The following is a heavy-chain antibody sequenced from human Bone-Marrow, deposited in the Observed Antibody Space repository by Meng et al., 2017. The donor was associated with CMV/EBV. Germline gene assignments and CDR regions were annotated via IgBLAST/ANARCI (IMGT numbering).Heavy chain of an antibody. D-gene: IGHD6-13*01. Sequence: GGSLRLSCAASGFTFSSYSMNWVRQAPGKGLEWVSSISSSSSYIYYADSVKGRFTISRDNAKNSLYLQMNSLRAEDTAVYYCARATSIAAAGTWDLGMYAFDIWGQGTRVTVSS. CDR3: ARATSIAAAGTWDLGMYAFDI. V-gene: IGHV3-21*01. J-gene: IGHJ3*02. CDR1: GFTFSSYS. CDR2: ISSSSSYI.